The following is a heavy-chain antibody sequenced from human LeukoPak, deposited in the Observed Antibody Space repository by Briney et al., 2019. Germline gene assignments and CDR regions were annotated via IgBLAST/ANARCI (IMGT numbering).Heavy chain of an antibody. CDR1: GFSVVDKY. V-gene: IGHV3-53*01. Sequence: GGSLRLSCAPSGFSVVDKYTAGVRQAPCKGLEWVSVIYSGTTTYYADSVKGRFTISRDTPANTLYLQMNALRPDDTAVYYCARDMGLGYSTGYHNIIQGLDVWGQGTTVTVSS. D-gene: IGHD5-18*01. CDR3: ARDMGLGYSTGYHNIIQGLDV. J-gene: IGHJ6*02. CDR2: IYSGTTT.